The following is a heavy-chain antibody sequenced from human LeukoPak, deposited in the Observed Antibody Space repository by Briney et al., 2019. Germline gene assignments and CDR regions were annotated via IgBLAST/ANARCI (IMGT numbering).Heavy chain of an antibody. CDR1: GYTFTGYY. D-gene: IGHD4-17*01. CDR2: INPNSGGT. V-gene: IGHV1-2*02. J-gene: IGHJ4*02. CDR3: ARDMNYGDPSFDY. Sequence: ASVKVSCKASGYTFTGYYMHWVRQAPGQGLEWMGWINPNSGGTNYAQKFQGRVTMTRDTSISTAYMELSRLRSDDTAVYYCARDMNYGDPSFDYWGQGTLVTVSS.